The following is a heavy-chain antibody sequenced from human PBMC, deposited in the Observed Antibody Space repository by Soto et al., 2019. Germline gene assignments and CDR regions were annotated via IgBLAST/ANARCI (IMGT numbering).Heavy chain of an antibody. Sequence: HPGGSLRLSCAASGFTVSSNYMSWVRQAPGKGLEWVSVIYSGGYTHYADSVKGRFTISRHNSKNTLSLQMNSLRAEDTAVYYCAREAYYYDSSGYDQSTDFDYWGQGTLVTVSS. J-gene: IGHJ4*02. V-gene: IGHV3-53*01. CDR1: GFTVSSNY. CDR2: IYSGGYT. CDR3: AREAYYYDSSGYDQSTDFDY. D-gene: IGHD3-22*01.